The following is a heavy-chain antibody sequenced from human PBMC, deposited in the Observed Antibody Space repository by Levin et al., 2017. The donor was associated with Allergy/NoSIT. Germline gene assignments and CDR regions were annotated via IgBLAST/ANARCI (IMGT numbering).Heavy chain of an antibody. CDR1: GGSISSYY. CDR3: ARESGKGYSYGYGLVNDAFDI. V-gene: IGHV4-59*01. J-gene: IGHJ3*02. D-gene: IGHD5-18*01. CDR2: IYYSGST. Sequence: SETLSLTCTVSGGSISSYYWSWIRQPPGKGLEWIGYIYYSGSTNYNPSLKSRVTISVDTSKSQFSLKLSSVTAADTAVYYCARESGKGYSYGYGLVNDAFDIWGQGTMVTVSS.